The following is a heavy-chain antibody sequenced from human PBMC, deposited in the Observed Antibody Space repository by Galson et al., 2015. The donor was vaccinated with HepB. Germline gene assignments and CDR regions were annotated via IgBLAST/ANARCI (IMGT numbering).Heavy chain of an antibody. CDR2: ISYDGSNK. CDR3: AKAAYCSGGSCYSGWFDP. CDR1: GFTFSNFG. V-gene: IGHV3-30*18. J-gene: IGHJ5*02. D-gene: IGHD2-15*01. Sequence: SLRLSCAASGFTFSNFGMHWVRQAPGMGLEWVAVISYDGSNKYYADSVKGRFTISRDNSKNTLYLQMNSLRAEDTAVYYCAKAAYCSGGSCYSGWFDPWGQGTLVTVSS.